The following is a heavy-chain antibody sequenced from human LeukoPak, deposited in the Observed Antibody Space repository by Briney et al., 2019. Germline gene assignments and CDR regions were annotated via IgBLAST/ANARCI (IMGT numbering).Heavy chain of an antibody. V-gene: IGHV4-31*03. Sequence: TSETLSLTCTVSGASFNSDDQYWNWIRQSPGKGLEWIGSIHPSGMLYNNPSLESRVTMSRDTSKNQFSLNLNSVTAADTAVYFCSRGLDSRKLGYWGRGILVTVSS. J-gene: IGHJ4*02. CDR3: SRGLDSRKLGY. CDR1: GASFNSDDQY. D-gene: IGHD3-22*01. CDR2: IHPSGML.